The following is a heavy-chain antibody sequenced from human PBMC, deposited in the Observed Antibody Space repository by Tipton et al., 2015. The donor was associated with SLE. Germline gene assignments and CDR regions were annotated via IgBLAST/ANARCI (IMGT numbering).Heavy chain of an antibody. CDR1: DGSFSGYY. CDR2: INHSGGT. V-gene: IGHV4-34*01. CDR3: ASTNWVFDY. D-gene: IGHD7-27*01. Sequence: GLVKPSETLSLTCAVYDGSFSGYYWSWIRQPPGRGLEWIGEINHSGGTNYNPSLKSRVTISVDTSKNQFSLKVSSVTAADTAVYYCASTNWVFDYWGQGTLVTVSS. J-gene: IGHJ4*02.